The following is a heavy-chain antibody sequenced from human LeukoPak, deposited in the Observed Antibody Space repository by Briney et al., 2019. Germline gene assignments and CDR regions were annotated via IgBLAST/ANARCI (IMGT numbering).Heavy chain of an antibody. V-gene: IGHV3-23*01. Sequence: GGSLRLSCAASGFTFKNYAMSWVRQAPGKGLEWVSDIGDNGADTKYADSVKGRFTISRDNSRNTLYLQLNSLRVEDTAIYYCGRDWKLDYWGQGTLVTVSS. CDR2: IGDNGADT. J-gene: IGHJ4*02. CDR1: GFTFKNYA. D-gene: IGHD1-1*01. CDR3: GRDWKLDY.